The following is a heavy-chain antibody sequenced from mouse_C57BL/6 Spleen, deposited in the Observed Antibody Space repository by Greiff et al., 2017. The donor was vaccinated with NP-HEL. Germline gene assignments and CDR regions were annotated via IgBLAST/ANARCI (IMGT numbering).Heavy chain of an antibody. CDR1: GYTFTDYN. J-gene: IGHJ4*01. Sequence: EVQLQQSGPELVKPGASVKIPCKASGYTFTDYNMDWVKQSHGKSLEWIGDINPNNGGTIYNQKFKGKATLTVDKSSSTAYLELRSLTSEDTAVYYGARSARGVPGQATGAMDYWGQGASVTVSS. CDR2: INPNNGGT. CDR3: ARSARGVPGQATGAMDY. D-gene: IGHD3-2*02. V-gene: IGHV1-18*01.